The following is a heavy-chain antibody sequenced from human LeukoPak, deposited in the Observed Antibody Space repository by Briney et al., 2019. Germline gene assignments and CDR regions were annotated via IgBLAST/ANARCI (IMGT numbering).Heavy chain of an antibody. D-gene: IGHD6-19*01. V-gene: IGHV1-69*01. Sequence: SVKVSCKASGGTFSSYAISWVRQAPGQGLEWMGGIIPIFGTASYAQKFQGRVTITADESTSTAYMELSSLRSEDTAVYYCARDKIVGIAVAGTFFDYWGQGTLVTVSS. CDR1: GGTFSSYA. CDR3: ARDKIVGIAVAGTFFDY. J-gene: IGHJ4*02. CDR2: IIPIFGTA.